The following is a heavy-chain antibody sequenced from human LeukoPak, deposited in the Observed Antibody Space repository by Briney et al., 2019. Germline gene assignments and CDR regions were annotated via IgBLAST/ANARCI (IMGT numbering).Heavy chain of an antibody. CDR3: AKLDTAMVLFDY. CDR1: GFTFNDYA. CDR2: ISYDGYDK. J-gene: IGHJ4*02. V-gene: IGHV3-30-3*02. Sequence: GGSLRLSCAASGFTFNDYAMYWVRQTPGKGLEWVTLISYDGYDKSYADSVRGRFTISRDNSKNTLYLQMNSLRAEDTAVYYCAKLDTAMVLFDYWGQGTLVTVSS. D-gene: IGHD5-18*01.